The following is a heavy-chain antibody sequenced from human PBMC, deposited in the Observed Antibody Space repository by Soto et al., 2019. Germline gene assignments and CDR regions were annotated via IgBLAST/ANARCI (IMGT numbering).Heavy chain of an antibody. D-gene: IGHD6-13*01. Sequence: EVQLLESGGGLVQPGGSLRLSCAASGFTFSSYAMSWVRQAPGKGLEWVSAISGSGGSTYSADSVKGRFTISRDNSKNTLYLKMNSLRADDTAVYYCAKDRMGRYGRIAADGAFDYWGQGTLVTVSS. J-gene: IGHJ4*02. CDR1: GFTFSSYA. CDR2: ISGSGGST. CDR3: AKDRMGRYGRIAADGAFDY. V-gene: IGHV3-23*01.